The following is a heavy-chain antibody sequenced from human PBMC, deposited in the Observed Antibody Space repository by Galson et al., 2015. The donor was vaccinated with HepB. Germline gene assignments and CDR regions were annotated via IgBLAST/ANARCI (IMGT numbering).Heavy chain of an antibody. CDR3: TTDAPDIVVVVAATIDAFDI. CDR1: GFTFSNAW. Sequence: SLRLSCAASGFTFSNAWMSWVRQAPGKGLEWVGRIKSKTDGGTTDYAAPVKGRFTISRDDSKNTLYLQMNSLKTEDTAVYYCTTDAPDIVVVVAATIDAFDIWGQGTMVTVSS. J-gene: IGHJ3*02. D-gene: IGHD2-15*01. V-gene: IGHV3-15*01. CDR2: IKSKTDGGTT.